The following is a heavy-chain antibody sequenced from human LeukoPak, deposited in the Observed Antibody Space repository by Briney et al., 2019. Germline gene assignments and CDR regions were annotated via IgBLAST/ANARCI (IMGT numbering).Heavy chain of an antibody. CDR1: DDSLSRYY. Sequence: SETLSLTCTVSDDSLSRYYWSWVRQPAGKGLEWIGRLDTSGNTHYNPSLKSRVTMSVDTSRNQFSLRLTSVTAADTAVYYCARGGDCPDYWARGTLVTVSS. D-gene: IGHD2-21*02. J-gene: IGHJ4*02. V-gene: IGHV4-4*07. CDR2: LDTSGNT. CDR3: ARGGDCPDY.